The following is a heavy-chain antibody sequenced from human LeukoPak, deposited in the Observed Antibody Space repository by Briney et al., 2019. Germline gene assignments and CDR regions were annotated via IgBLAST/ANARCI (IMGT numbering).Heavy chain of an antibody. V-gene: IGHV1-2*02. Sequence: GASVKVSCKASGYTFTGYYMHWVGQAPGQGLEWMGWINPNSGGTNYAQKFQGRVTMTRDTSISTAYMELSRLRSDDTAVYYCATDYDILTGYYAFGYWGQGTLVTVSS. D-gene: IGHD3-9*01. CDR1: GYTFTGYY. J-gene: IGHJ4*02. CDR2: INPNSGGT. CDR3: ATDYDILTGYYAFGY.